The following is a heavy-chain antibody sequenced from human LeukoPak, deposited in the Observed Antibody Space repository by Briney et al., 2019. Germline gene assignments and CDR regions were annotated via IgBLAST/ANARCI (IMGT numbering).Heavy chain of an antibody. D-gene: IGHD3-3*01. CDR1: GYSISSGYY. V-gene: IGHV4-38-2*01. CDR2: IYHSGST. CDR3: ASETIFGVSNAFDI. J-gene: IGHJ3*02. Sequence: TASETLSLTCAVSGYSISSGYYWGWIRQPPGKGLGWIGSIYHSGSTYYNPSLKSRVTISVDTSKNQFSLKLSSVTAADTAVYYCASETIFGVSNAFDIWGQGTMVTVSS.